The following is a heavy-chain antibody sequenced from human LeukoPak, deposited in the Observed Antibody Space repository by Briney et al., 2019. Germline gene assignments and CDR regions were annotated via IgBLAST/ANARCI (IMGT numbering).Heavy chain of an antibody. CDR3: AKDTTPYDRYYFDY. CDR1: GFTFSSYA. CDR2: ISGSGGST. J-gene: IGHJ4*02. Sequence: GGSLRLSCAASGFTFSSYAMSWVRQAPGKGLEWVSAISGSGGSTYYADSVKGRFTISRDNSKSTLYLQMNSLRAEDTAVYYCAKDTTPYDRYYFDYWGQGTLVTVSS. D-gene: IGHD2-15*01. V-gene: IGHV3-23*01.